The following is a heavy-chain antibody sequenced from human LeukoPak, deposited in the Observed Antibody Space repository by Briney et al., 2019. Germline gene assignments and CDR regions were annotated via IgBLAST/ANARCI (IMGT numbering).Heavy chain of an antibody. CDR1: GGSISSSSYY. CDR2: IYYSGST. Sequence: SETLSLTCTVSGGSISSSSYYWGWIRQPPGKGLEWIGSIYYSGSTYYNPSLKSRVTISVDTSKNQFSLKLSSVTAADTAVYYCARVAITAGAFDIWGQGTMVTVSS. V-gene: IGHV4-39*01. J-gene: IGHJ3*02. D-gene: IGHD3-16*01. CDR3: ARVAITAGAFDI.